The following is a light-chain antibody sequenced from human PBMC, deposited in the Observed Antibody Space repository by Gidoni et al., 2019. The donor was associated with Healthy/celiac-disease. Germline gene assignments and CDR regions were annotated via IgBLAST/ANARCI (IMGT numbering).Light chain of an antibody. J-gene: IGLJ2*01. CDR1: SSDVGGYNY. V-gene: IGLV2-14*01. CDR3: SSYTSSSTLV. CDR2: EVS. Sequence: QSPLTNPASGPGPLGQPITISCTGTSSDVGGYNYVSWYQQHPGKAPKLMIYEVSNRPSGVSNRFSGSKSGNTASLTISGLQAEDEADYYCSSYTSSSTLVFGGGTKLTVL.